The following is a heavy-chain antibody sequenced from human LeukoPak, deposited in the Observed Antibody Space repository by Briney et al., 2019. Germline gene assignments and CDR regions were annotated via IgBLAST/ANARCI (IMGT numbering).Heavy chain of an antibody. J-gene: IGHJ3*02. CDR2: FDPEDVET. D-gene: IGHD2-15*01. Sequence: ASVKVSCKVSGYSLSELSRHWVRQAPGKGLEWMGGFDPEDVETVYAQKFQGRVTMTEDTSTDTAYLELGSLRSEDTAVYYCAISGNDAFDIWGQGTMVTVS. V-gene: IGHV1-24*01. CDR3: AISGNDAFDI. CDR1: GYSLSELS.